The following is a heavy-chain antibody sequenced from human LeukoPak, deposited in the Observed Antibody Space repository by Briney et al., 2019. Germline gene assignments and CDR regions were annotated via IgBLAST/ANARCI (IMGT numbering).Heavy chain of an antibody. D-gene: IGHD3-10*01. V-gene: IGHV4-4*09. CDR2: TYATGNT. Sequence: SGTLSLTCAVSGGSMSDHYWSWIRQTPGTTLEWIGYTYATGNTNYNPSLKGRVTISLDTSKNHFSLRLSSVTAADTALYYCARHFRKDYPDSGSSQYFHYIDVWGKGTTVTVSS. CDR3: ARHFRKDYPDSGSSQYFHYIDV. J-gene: IGHJ6*03. CDR1: GGSMSDHY.